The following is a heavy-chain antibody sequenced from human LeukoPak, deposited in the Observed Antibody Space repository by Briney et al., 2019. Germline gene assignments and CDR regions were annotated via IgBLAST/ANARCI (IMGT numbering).Heavy chain of an antibody. CDR1: AFTFSRSA. D-gene: IGHD3-10*01. CDR3: AKVGWFGELLPHYNWFDP. V-gene: IGHV3-23*01. Sequence: TGGSLRLSCAASAFTFSRSAMSWVRQAPGKGLEWVSAISGSGGSTNYADSVKGRFTISRDSSKNTLYLQMNSLRAEDTAVYYCAKVGWFGELLPHYNWFDPWGQGTLVTVSS. J-gene: IGHJ5*02. CDR2: ISGSGGST.